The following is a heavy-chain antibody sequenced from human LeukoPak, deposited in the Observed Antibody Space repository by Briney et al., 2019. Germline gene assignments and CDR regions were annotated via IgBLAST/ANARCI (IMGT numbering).Heavy chain of an antibody. CDR1: GFTFSTYS. D-gene: IGHD4-17*01. J-gene: IGHJ4*02. V-gene: IGHV3-30*18. CDR3: AKEFYGDHLIVC. Sequence: PGSSLRLSCADSGFTFSTYSIQCVRQAPGKGLEWVAVISYDGSNKYYADSVKGRFTISRDNFKNTLYLQMNSLRADDTAVYYCAKEFYGDHLIVCWGQGTLVTVSS. CDR2: ISYDGSNK.